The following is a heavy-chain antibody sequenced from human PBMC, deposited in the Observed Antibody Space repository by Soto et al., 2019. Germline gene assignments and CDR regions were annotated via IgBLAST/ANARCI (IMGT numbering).Heavy chain of an antibody. Sequence: ASVKVSCKASGYTFTHYYIHWVRQAPGQGLEWMGIINPNGGITTYAQKFRAGFSMTRDTSTSTVYLELSSLRSEDSAVYYCATSVNSAMAFDYWGQGTLVTVS. D-gene: IGHD5-18*01. CDR1: GYTFTHYY. J-gene: IGHJ4*02. V-gene: IGHV1-46*01. CDR3: ATSVNSAMAFDY. CDR2: INPNGGIT.